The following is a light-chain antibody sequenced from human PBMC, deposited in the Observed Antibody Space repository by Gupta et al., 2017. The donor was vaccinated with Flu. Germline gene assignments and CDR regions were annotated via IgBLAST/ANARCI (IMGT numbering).Light chain of an antibody. CDR3: SSYKSSSTYVV. CDR1: SSDVGGYNY. Sequence: QSALTQPAAVSGSPGQSITISCTGTSSDVGGYNYVSWYQQHPGKAPKLMMYEVSNRPSGVSKRFSGSKSGNTASLTTSGLQAEDEADYYCSSYKSSSTYVVFGGGTKLTVL. J-gene: IGLJ2*01. V-gene: IGLV2-14*01. CDR2: EVS.